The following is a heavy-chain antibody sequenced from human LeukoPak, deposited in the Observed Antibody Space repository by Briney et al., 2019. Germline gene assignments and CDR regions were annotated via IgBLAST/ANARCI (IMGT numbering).Heavy chain of an antibody. V-gene: IGHV4-39*07. Sequence: SETLSLTCTVSGGSISSGSYYWSWIRQPPGKGLEWIGEINHSGSTNYNPSLKSRVTISVDTSKNQFSLKLSSVTAADTAVYYCARGLRIAAGWSWGPLNWFDPWGRGTLVTVSS. CDR2: INHSGST. D-gene: IGHD6-13*01. CDR1: GGSISSGSYY. CDR3: ARGLRIAAGWSWGPLNWFDP. J-gene: IGHJ5*02.